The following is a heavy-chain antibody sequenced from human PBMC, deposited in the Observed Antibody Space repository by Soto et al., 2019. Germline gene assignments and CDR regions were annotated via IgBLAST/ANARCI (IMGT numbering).Heavy chain of an antibody. J-gene: IGHJ4*02. CDR3: AAPTGYYDSGGPDY. CDR1: GGTFSSYT. V-gene: IGHV1-69*02. D-gene: IGHD3-22*01. CDR2: IIPILGIA. Sequence: ASVKVSCKASGGTFSSYTISWVRQAPGQGLEWMGRIIPILGIANYAQKFQGRVTITADKSTSTAYMELSSLRSEDTAVYYCAAPTGYYDSGGPDYWGQGTLVTVSS.